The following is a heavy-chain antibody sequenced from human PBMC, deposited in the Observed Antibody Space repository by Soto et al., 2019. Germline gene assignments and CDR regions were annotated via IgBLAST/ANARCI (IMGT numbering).Heavy chain of an antibody. CDR3: AKERSSGWSFDY. V-gene: IGHV3-23*01. D-gene: IGHD6-19*01. CDR1: GFTFSTYA. J-gene: IGHJ4*02. Sequence: EVQLLESGGGLVQPGGSLRLSCAASGFTFSTYAMNWVRQAPGKGLEWVSGISGSGDSTYYADSVKGRFTVSRDNSKNTLYLQMNSLRGEDRAVFYCAKERSSGWSFDYWGQGTLVTVSP. CDR2: ISGSGDST.